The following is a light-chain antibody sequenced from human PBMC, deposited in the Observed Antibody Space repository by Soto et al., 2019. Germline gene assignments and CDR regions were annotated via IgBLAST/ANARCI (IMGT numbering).Light chain of an antibody. J-gene: IGLJ3*02. CDR1: SSNVGGYSY. V-gene: IGLV2-11*01. CDR2: DVT. Sequence: QSALTQPRSVSGSPGQSVTISCTGTSSNVGGYSYVSWDQQHPGIAPQLIIYDVTKRPSGVPDRFSGSKSGNTASLTISGLQAEDEADYYCCSYAGSYSWVFGGGTKVTVL. CDR3: CSYAGSYSWV.